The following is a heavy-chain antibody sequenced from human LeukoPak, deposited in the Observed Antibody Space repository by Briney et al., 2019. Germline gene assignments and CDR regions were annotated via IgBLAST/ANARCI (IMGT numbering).Heavy chain of an antibody. CDR2: ISSSSSYI. V-gene: IGHV3-21*04. D-gene: IGHD6-13*01. J-gene: IGHJ4*02. Sequence: KAGGSLRLSCAASGFTFSSYSMNWVRQAPGKGLEWVSSISSSSSYIYYADSVKGRFTISRDNAKKSLYLQMNSLGAEDTALYYCVKVTAAGFVDHWGQGTLVTVSS. CDR3: VKVTAAGFVDH. CDR1: GFTFSSYS.